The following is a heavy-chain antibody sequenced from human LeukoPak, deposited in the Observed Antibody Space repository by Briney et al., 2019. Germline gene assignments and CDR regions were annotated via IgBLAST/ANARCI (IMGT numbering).Heavy chain of an antibody. CDR3: ARHALWDYGSGSYYKSSWFDP. Sequence: PSETLSLTCTVSGYSISSAYYWGWIRQSPGKGLEWIGSIYYSGSTYYNPSLKSRVTISVDTSKNQFSLKLSSVTAADTAVYYCARHALWDYGSGSYYKSSWFDPWGQGTLVTVSS. CDR2: IYYSGST. J-gene: IGHJ5*02. D-gene: IGHD3-10*01. V-gene: IGHV4-38-2*02. CDR1: GYSISSAYY.